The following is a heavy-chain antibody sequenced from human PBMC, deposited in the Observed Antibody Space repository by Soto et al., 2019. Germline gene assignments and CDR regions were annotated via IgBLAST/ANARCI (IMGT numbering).Heavy chain of an antibody. CDR3: ARYVAWGKFDS. J-gene: IGHJ5*01. V-gene: IGHV4-31*03. D-gene: IGHD3-16*01. CDR1: GGSVNSGGYY. CDR2: IYFSGGT. Sequence: QVQLQESGPGLVKPSQTLSLTCTVSGGSVNSGGYYWSWVRQHPGKGLECIGHIYFSGGTSYTPSLQSRISISLDTSKNQFSLQVTSLTAADTDVYYCARYVAWGKFDSWGQGTLVAVTS.